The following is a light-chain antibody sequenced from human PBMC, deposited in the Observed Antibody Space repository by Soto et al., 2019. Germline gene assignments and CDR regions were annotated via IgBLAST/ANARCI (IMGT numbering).Light chain of an antibody. CDR1: SSDVGGYNY. CDR3: SSYTSSSTLV. Sequence: QSALTQPASVSGSPGQSITISCTGTSSDVGGYNYVSWYQQHPGKAPKLMIYDVSNRPSGVSNRFSGSKSGNTASLTISGLQAEYEADYYSSSYTSSSTLVFGTGTNVTVL. CDR2: DVS. V-gene: IGLV2-14*01. J-gene: IGLJ1*01.